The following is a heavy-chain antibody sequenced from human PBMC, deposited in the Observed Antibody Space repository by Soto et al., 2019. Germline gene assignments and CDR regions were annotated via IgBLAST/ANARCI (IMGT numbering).Heavy chain of an antibody. J-gene: IGHJ6*02. D-gene: IGHD3-10*01. V-gene: IGHV3-15*07. Sequence: EVQLVESGGGLVRPGGSLRLSCAVSDFNFRNAWMNWVRQAPGKGLQWVGRIRRNVDGGTTEYAAPVAGRFTISRDDSKSTPYTQMNSLQPEDTAVYHCTAERKWCDSGRSSTVGYSMDVWGQGNTVTVYS. CDR1: DFNFRNAW. CDR2: IRRNVDGGTT. CDR3: TAERKWCDSGRSSTVGYSMDV.